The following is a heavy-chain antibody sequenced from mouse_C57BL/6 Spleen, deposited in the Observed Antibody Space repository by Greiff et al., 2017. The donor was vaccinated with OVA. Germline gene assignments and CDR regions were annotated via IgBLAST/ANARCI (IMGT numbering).Heavy chain of an antibody. CDR2: INPNNGGT. V-gene: IGHV1-26*01. J-gene: IGHJ4*01. D-gene: IGHD2-4*01. CDR3: ARSRGLRDAMDY. Sequence: VQLQQSGPELVKPGASVKISCKASGYTFTDYYMNWVKQSHGKSLEWIGDINPNNGGTSYNQKFKGKATLTVDESSSTAYMELRSLKSEDSAVYYCARSRGLRDAMDYWGQGTSVTVSS. CDR1: GYTFTDYY.